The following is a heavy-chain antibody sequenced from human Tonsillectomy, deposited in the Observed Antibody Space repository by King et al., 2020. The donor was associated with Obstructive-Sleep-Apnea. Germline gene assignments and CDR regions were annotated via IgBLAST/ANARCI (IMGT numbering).Heavy chain of an antibody. CDR3: ARSVIYGDYALDY. V-gene: IGHV3-7*03. D-gene: IGHD4-17*01. CDR2: IKQDGNEK. Sequence: VQLVESGGGLVQPGGSLRLSCAASGFTFSSYWMNWVRQAPGKGLEWVANIKQDGNEKYYVDSVQGRFSISRDNAKNSLYLQMNSLGAEDTAVYYCARSVIYGDYALDYSGQGTLVTVSS. CDR1: GFTFSSYW. J-gene: IGHJ4*02.